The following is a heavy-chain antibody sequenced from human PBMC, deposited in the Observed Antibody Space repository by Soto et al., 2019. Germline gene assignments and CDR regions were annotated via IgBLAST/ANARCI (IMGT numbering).Heavy chain of an antibody. CDR3: ARADYGDYDDYYYGMAV. D-gene: IGHD4-17*01. Sequence: QVQLVESGGGVVQPGRSLRLSCAASGFTFSSYGMHWVRQAPGKGLEWVAVIWYDGSNKYYADSVKGRFTISRDNSKNTLDLPMNSLRAEDTAVYYWARADYGDYDDYYYGMAVWGQGTTVTVSS. J-gene: IGHJ6*02. CDR2: IWYDGSNK. V-gene: IGHV3-33*01. CDR1: GFTFSSYG.